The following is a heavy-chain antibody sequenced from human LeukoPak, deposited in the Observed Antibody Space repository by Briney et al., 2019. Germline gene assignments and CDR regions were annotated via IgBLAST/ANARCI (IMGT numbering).Heavy chain of an antibody. CDR2: TYYSSKWYN. V-gene: IGHV6-1*01. CDR1: GDSFSVDCAP. CDR3: ARVVVTKNDAFDI. D-gene: IGHD3-22*01. J-gene: IGHJ3*02. Sequence: QTRSLPHPISGDSFSVDCAPWNWIMQSPSIGLEWLGSTYYSSKWYNDYALSGQSRISVNPDTSKNQFSLQLNSVTPEDTAVYYCARVVVTKNDAFDIWGQGKMVTVSS.